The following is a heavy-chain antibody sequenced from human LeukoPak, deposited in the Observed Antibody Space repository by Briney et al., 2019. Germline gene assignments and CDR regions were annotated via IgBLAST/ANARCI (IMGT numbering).Heavy chain of an antibody. CDR1: GFTFSSYE. CDR3: ARDRGRDGYNRRGLDY. D-gene: IGHD5-24*01. V-gene: IGHV3-7*01. J-gene: IGHJ4*02. CDR2: IKQDGSEK. Sequence: GGSLRLSCAASGFTFSSYEMNWVRQAPGKGLEWGANIKQDGSEKYYVEPVRGRVTIVIDNAKRSRYLQMNSLRAEDTAVYYCARDRGRDGYNRRGLDYWGQGTLVTVSS.